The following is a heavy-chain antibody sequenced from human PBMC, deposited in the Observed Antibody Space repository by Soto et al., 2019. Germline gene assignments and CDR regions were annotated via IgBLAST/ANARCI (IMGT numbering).Heavy chain of an antibody. CDR2: IITIFGTA. CDR3: ARALGTEQWLVLEAFDI. V-gene: IGHV1-69*01. J-gene: IGHJ3*02. CDR1: GGTFSSYA. Sequence: QVQLVQSGAEVKKPGSSVKVSCKASGGTFSSYAISWVRQAPGQGLAWMGGIITIFGTANYAQKFQGRVTISADEFTSTAYMELSSLRSEDTAVYYCARALGTEQWLVLEAFDIWGQGTMVTVSS. D-gene: IGHD6-19*01.